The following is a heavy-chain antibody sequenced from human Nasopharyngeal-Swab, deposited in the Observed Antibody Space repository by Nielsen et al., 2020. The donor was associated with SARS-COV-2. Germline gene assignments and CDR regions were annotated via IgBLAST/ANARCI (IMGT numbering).Heavy chain of an antibody. Sequence: WLRHPPGKGLEWIGSTYYSGSTYYNPSLKSRVTISVDTSKNQFSLKLSSVTAADTAVYYCASQGSGSYYLLYYYYGMDVWGQGTTVTVSS. CDR3: ASQGSGSYYLLYYYYGMDV. CDR2: TYYSGST. J-gene: IGHJ6*02. D-gene: IGHD1-26*01. V-gene: IGHV4-39*01.